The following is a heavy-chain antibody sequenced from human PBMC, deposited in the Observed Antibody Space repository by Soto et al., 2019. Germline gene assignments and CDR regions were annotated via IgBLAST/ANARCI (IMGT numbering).Heavy chain of an antibody. J-gene: IGHJ3*02. CDR1: GGTFSIYT. CDR2: IIPILGIA. CDR3: ARVRDFLWFASRGAFDI. V-gene: IGHV1-69*02. D-gene: IGHD3-10*01. Sequence: QVQLVESGAEVKKPGSSVKVSCKASGGTFSIYTISWVRLAPGQGIEWMGRIIPILGIANNAQKFQGRVTNTADKSTSTAYMELSSLRSEDTAVYYCARVRDFLWFASRGAFDIWGQGTMVTVSS.